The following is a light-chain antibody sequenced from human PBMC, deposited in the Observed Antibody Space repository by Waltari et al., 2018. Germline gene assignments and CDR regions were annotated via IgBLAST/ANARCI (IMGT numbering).Light chain of an antibody. CDR1: QSVRTY. Sequence: EIVLTQSPATLSLSPGERATLSCRASQSVRTYLAWYQQKPGQAPRLLIYDAATRATAIQARFSGSGSGTDFTLTISSLEPEDFAVYYCQLRSKWLRTFGQGTKVEV. CDR3: QLRSKWLRT. J-gene: IGKJ1*01. CDR2: DAA. V-gene: IGKV3-11*01.